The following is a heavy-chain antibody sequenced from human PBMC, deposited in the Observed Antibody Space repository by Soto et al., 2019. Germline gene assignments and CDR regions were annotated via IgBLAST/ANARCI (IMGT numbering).Heavy chain of an antibody. Sequence: QVQLVQSGGEVKKPGASVKVSCKASGYTFTDYYMHWVRQAPGQGLEWMGWIDPNSGGAKYAQKFQGRVTLTRDTSISTAYMEMSRLTSDDTAVYYCVRDDGYSSAGGDYWGQGTLVTVSS. V-gene: IGHV1-2*02. CDR3: VRDDGYSSAGGDY. D-gene: IGHD6-19*01. CDR2: IDPNSGGA. CDR1: GYTFTDYY. J-gene: IGHJ4*02.